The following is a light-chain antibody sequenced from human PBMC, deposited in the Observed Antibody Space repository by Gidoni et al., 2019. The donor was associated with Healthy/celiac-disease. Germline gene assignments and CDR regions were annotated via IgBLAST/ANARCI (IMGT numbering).Light chain of an antibody. CDR1: QSISSY. CDR3: QQSYSTPLT. Sequence: DIQMTQSPSSLSASVGDRVTITCRASQSISSYLNWYQQKPGKAPQLLIYAASSLQSGGPSRFSGSGSGTDFTLTISSLQPEDFATYYCQQSYSTPLTFGPXTKVDIK. V-gene: IGKV1-39*01. CDR2: AAS. J-gene: IGKJ3*01.